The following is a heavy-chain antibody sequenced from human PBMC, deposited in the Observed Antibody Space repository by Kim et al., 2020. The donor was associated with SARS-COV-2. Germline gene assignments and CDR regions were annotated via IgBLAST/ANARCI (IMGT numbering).Heavy chain of an antibody. CDR2: IYKTGST. CDR3: ARETVEVGIATQLLELYYFDV. CDR1: GGSVNSDNYY. Sequence: SETLSLTCCVSGGSVNSDNYYWTWLRQPPGKGLEWIGQIYKTGSTNYSPSLKSRLTISLDTSKNQFSLKLRSLTAADTAVYYCARETVEVGIATQLLELYYFDVWGQGARVTVSP. J-gene: IGHJ4*02. D-gene: IGHD2-21*01. V-gene: IGHV4-61*01.